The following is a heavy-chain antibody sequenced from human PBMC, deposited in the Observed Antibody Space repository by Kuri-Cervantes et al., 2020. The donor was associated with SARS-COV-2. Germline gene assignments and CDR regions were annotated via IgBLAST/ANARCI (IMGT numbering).Heavy chain of an antibody. CDR3: ATVSDYYDSSGYFLDFDY. J-gene: IGHJ4*02. CDR2: ISWNSGSI. Sequence: GGSLRLSCAASGFTFDDYAMHWVRQAPGKGLEWVSGISWNSGSIGYADSVKGRFTISRDNAKNSLYLQMNSLRAEDTAVYYCATVSDYYDSSGYFLDFDYWGQGTLVTVSS. V-gene: IGHV3-9*01. D-gene: IGHD3-22*01. CDR1: GFTFDDYA.